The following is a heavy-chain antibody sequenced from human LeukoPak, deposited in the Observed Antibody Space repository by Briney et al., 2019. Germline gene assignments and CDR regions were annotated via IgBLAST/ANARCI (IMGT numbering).Heavy chain of an antibody. CDR1: GGTFSSYA. Sequence: SVKVSCKASGGTFSSYAISWVRQAPGQGLEWMGRIIPILGIANYAQKFQGRVTITADKSTSTAYMELSSLRSEDTAVYYCASGLAAAGPNYYGMDVWGQGTTVTVSS. CDR2: IIPILGIA. D-gene: IGHD6-13*01. CDR3: ASGLAAAGPNYYGMDV. J-gene: IGHJ6*02. V-gene: IGHV1-69*04.